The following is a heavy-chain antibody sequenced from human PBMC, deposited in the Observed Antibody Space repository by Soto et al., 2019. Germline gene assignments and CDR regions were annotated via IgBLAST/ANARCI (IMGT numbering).Heavy chain of an antibody. CDR1: GGSISSSSYY. CDR2: IYYSGST. J-gene: IGHJ5*02. V-gene: IGHV4-39*01. D-gene: IGHD2-15*01. Sequence: QLQLQESGPGLVKPSETLSLTCTVSGGSISSSSYYWGWIRQPPGKGLEWIGSIYYSGSTYYNPSRKSRVTISVDTSKNQFSLKLSSVTAADTAVYYCAARAVVAAGGFDPWGQGTLVTVSS. CDR3: AARAVVAAGGFDP.